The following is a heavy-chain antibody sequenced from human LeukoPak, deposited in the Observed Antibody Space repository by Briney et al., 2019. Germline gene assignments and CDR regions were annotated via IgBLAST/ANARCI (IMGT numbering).Heavy chain of an antibody. CDR2: ISSSSSYI. J-gene: IGHJ4*02. CDR3: ARSTQYGSGSLNFDY. CDR1: GFTFSSYS. Sequence: GGSLRLPCAASGFTFSSYSMNWVRPAPGKGLEWVSSISSSSSYIYYADSVKGRFTISRDNAKNSLYLQMNSLRAEDTAVYYCARSTQYGSGSLNFDYWGQGTLVTVSS. V-gene: IGHV3-21*01. D-gene: IGHD3-10*01.